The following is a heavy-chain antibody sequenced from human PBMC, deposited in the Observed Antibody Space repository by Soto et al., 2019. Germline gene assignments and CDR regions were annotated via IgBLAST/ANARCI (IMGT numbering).Heavy chain of an antibody. V-gene: IGHV4-59*01. CDR1: GGSISSYY. Sequence: PSETLSLTCTVSGGSISSYYWSWIRQPPGKGLEWIGYIYYSGSTNYNPSLKSRVTISVDTSKNQFSLKLSSVTAADTAVYYCARGMRQYYYYYGMDVWGRGTTVTVYS. D-gene: IGHD2-8*01. CDR2: IYYSGST. J-gene: IGHJ6*02. CDR3: ARGMRQYYYYYGMDV.